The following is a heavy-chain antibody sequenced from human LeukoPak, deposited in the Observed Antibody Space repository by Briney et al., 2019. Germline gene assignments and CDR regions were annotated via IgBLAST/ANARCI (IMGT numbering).Heavy chain of an antibody. CDR1: GGTFSSYA. J-gene: IGHJ5*02. D-gene: IGHD3-3*01. Sequence: GSSVKVSCKASGGTFSSYAISWVRQAPGQGLEWMGRIIPIFGTANYAQKFQGRVTITADESTSTAYMELSSLRSEDTAVYYCARSTPNYYDFWSGYGPWGQGTLVTVSS. CDR2: IIPIFGTA. V-gene: IGHV1-69*15. CDR3: ARSTPNYYDFWSGYGP.